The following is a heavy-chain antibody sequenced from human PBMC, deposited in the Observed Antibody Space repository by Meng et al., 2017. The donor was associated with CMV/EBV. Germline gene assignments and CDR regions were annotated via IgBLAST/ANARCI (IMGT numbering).Heavy chain of an antibody. J-gene: IGHJ3*01. CDR3: ARTQHLRFDYFNI. CDR1: GFSFSTSW. V-gene: IGHV3-7*01. CDR2: IKPDGSEK. D-gene: IGHD2/OR15-2a*01. Sequence: GESLKISCSASGFSFSTSWMSWVRQAPGKGLEWVANIKPDGSEKYYLDSVKGRFTISRDTAKSSLFLEMNSLRAEDTAMYYCARTQHLRFDYFNIWGQGTMVTVSS.